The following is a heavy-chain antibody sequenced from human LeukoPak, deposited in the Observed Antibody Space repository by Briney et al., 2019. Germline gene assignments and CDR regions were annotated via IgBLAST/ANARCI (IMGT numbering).Heavy chain of an antibody. Sequence: RGSPRHSPAESGFSSSSYNSNTVRQAPGKGLEWVSSISSRSSYIYYADSMKGRFTISRDNAKNSLYLQMNSLRAEDTAVYYCARDAGYSGSWFNFDYWGQGTLVTVSS. V-gene: IGHV3-21*01. CDR1: GFSSSSYN. J-gene: IGHJ4*02. D-gene: IGHD6-13*01. CDR2: ISSRSSYI. CDR3: ARDAGYSGSWFNFDY.